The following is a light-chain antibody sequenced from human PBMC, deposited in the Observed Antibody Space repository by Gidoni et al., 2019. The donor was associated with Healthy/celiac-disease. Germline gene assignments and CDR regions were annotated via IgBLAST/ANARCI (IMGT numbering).Light chain of an antibody. J-gene: IGKJ2*01. CDR3: QQSYSTPYT. V-gene: IGKV1-39*01. Sequence: DIEMTQSPSSLSASVGDRVTITCRASQSISSYLNWYQQKPGKAHKILIYAASSLQSGVPSRFSGSGSGTDFTLTISSLHPEDFATYYCQQSYSTPYTFGQGTKLEIK. CDR2: AAS. CDR1: QSISSY.